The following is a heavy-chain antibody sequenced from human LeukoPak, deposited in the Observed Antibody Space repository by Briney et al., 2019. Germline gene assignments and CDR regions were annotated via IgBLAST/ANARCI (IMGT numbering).Heavy chain of an antibody. J-gene: IGHJ4*02. V-gene: IGHV3-23*01. CDR1: GFTFNNYV. CDR2: ISASAAMT. CDR3: ARDFEISSG. D-gene: IGHD6-19*01. Sequence: GGSLRLSCEASGFTFNNYVMTWVRQAPGKGLEWVSSISASAAMTYYADSVKGRFSISRDNSKYTLNLEMNSLGDEDMAVYYCARDFEISSGWGQGTLVTVSS.